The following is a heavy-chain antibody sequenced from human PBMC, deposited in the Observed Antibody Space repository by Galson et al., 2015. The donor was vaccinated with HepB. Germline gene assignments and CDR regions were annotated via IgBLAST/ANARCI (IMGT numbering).Heavy chain of an antibody. V-gene: IGHV1-18*04. Sequence: SVKVSCKASGYTFTSYGISWVRQAPGQGLEWMGWISAYNGNTNYAQKLQGRVTMTTDTSTSSAYMELRSLRSDDTAVYYCARDLGTAARPSYYYGMDVWGQGTTVTVSS. CDR1: GYTFTSYG. D-gene: IGHD6-6*01. J-gene: IGHJ6*02. CDR2: ISAYNGNT. CDR3: ARDLGTAARPSYYYGMDV.